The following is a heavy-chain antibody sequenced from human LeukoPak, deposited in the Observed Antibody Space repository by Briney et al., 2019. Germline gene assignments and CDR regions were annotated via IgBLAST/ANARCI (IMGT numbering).Heavy chain of an antibody. J-gene: IGHJ4*02. CDR1: GFTVSSNS. V-gene: IGHV3-23*01. CDR3: AKGTYFDSGASAY. D-gene: IGHD3-22*01. CDR2: LTGDGGRA. Sequence: PGGSLRLSCTVSGFTVSSNSMSWVRQAPGKGLEWVSTLTGDGGRAYYADSVKGRFTISRDNSNNTLFLQMHSLRAADTAVYYCAKGTYFDSGASAYWGQGTLVVVSS.